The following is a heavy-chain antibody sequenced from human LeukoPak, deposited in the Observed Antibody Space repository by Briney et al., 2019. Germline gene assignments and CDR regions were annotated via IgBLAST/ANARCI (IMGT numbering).Heavy chain of an antibody. V-gene: IGHV1-18*01. J-gene: IGHJ4*02. D-gene: IGHD3-22*01. Sequence: ASVKVSCKASGYTFTNYGISWVRQAPGQGLECMGWISAYNGNTKYVQKFQGRVTMTTDTSTSTAYMELRSPRSDDTAVYYCARDLTHRRNYDNSGYQIVSAFWGQGTLVTVSS. CDR1: GYTFTNYG. CDR2: ISAYNGNT. CDR3: ARDLTHRRNYDNSGYQIVSAF.